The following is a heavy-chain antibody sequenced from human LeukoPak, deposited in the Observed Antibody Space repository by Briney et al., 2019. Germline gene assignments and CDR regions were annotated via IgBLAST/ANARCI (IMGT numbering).Heavy chain of an antibody. CDR1: GGSVSSRTYY. CDR2: LHYSGNT. D-gene: IGHD5-12*01. CDR3: ARQIIGIVATYPALDWFDP. V-gene: IGHV4-39*01. J-gene: IGHJ5*02. Sequence: SETLSLTCTVSGGSVSSRTYYWGWIRQPPGKGLEWIGSLHYSGNTFCSPSLRSRVTLSVDTSKNQFSLKLSSVTAADTAIYYCARQIIGIVATYPALDWFDPWGQGTLVTVSS.